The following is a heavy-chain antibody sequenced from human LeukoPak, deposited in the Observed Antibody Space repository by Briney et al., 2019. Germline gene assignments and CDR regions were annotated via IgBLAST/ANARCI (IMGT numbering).Heavy chain of an antibody. CDR1: GFTFSSYG. J-gene: IGHJ5*02. CDR2: IRYDGSNI. D-gene: IGHD5-18*01. Sequence: PGGSLRLSCAASGFTFSSYGMHWVRQAPGKGLEWVAFIRYDGSNIYYADSVRGRFTISRDNSKSTLYLQMNSLRPEDTAVYYCAKTTAMTVNWFDPWGQGTQVTVSS. V-gene: IGHV3-30*02. CDR3: AKTTAMTVNWFDP.